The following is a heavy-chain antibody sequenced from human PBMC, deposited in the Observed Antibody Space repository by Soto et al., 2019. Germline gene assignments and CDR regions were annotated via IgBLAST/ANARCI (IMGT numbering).Heavy chain of an antibody. CDR1: GFIFSNTW. CDR3: TADIPNISANYGMDV. V-gene: IGHV3-15*07. Sequence: DEQLVESGGGLVEPGGSLRLSCAASGFIFSNTWINWVRQAPGKGLEWVGRIKTKIEGGTTNYAAPVNGRFTVSGDDSKNTVYLHMNSLRTEDTAVYYCTADIPNISANYGMDVWGQGTTVTVSS. CDR2: IKTKIEGGTT. J-gene: IGHJ6*02. D-gene: IGHD6-25*01.